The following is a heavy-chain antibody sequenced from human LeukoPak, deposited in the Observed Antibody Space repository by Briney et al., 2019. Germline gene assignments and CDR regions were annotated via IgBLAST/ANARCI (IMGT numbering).Heavy chain of an antibody. V-gene: IGHV4-59*08. D-gene: IGHD7-27*01. J-gene: IGHJ3*02. Sequence: PSETLSLTCTVSGGSISSYYWSWIRQPPGKGLEWIGYIYYSGSTNYNPSLKSRVTISVDTSKNQFSLKLSSVTAADTAVYYCARQIVTGQYDAFDIWGQGTMVTVSS. CDR2: IYYSGST. CDR1: GGSISSYY. CDR3: ARQIVTGQYDAFDI.